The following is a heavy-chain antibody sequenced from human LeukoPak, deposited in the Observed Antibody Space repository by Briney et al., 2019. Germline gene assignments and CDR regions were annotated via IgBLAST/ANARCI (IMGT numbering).Heavy chain of an antibody. CDR3: ARDLGTRYSIDY. CDR1: GFTFSSYG. D-gene: IGHD1-1*01. Sequence: PGGSLRLSCAASGFTFSSYGMHWVRQAPGKGLEWVAVISYDGSNKYYADSVKGRFTISRDNSKNTLYLQMNSLRAEDTAVYYCARDLGTRYSIDYWGQGALVTVSS. J-gene: IGHJ4*02. V-gene: IGHV3-30*03. CDR2: ISYDGSNK.